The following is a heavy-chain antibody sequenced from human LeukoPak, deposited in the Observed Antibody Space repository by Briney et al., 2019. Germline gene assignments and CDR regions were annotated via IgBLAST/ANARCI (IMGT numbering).Heavy chain of an antibody. CDR2: IFSSGTT. CDR3: ARGPYASHVKVAIGFDY. V-gene: IGHV4-4*08. D-gene: IGHD5-12*01. CDR1: NDSISGSY. Sequence: SETLSLTCSVSNDSISGSYWSWIRQSPGKGLEWIGYIFSSGTTNYNPSLKSRVTISVDPPKNLFSLRLSSVTVADTAVYYCARGPYASHVKVAIGFDYWGQGTLVTVSS. J-gene: IGHJ4*02.